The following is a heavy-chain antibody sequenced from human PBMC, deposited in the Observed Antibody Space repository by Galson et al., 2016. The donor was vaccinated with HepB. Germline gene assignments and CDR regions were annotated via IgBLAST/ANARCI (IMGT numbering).Heavy chain of an antibody. Sequence: SLRLSCAASGFTVSSNYMSWVRQAPGKGLEWVSVIYSGGSTYYADSVKGRFTTSRDNSKNTLYLQMNSLRAEDTAVYSCATYYYDSSGYYPLGFDQWGQGTLVTVSS. CDR2: IYSGGST. CDR3: ATYYYDSSGYYPLGFDQ. J-gene: IGHJ4*02. D-gene: IGHD3-22*01. CDR1: GFTVSSNY. V-gene: IGHV3-53*01.